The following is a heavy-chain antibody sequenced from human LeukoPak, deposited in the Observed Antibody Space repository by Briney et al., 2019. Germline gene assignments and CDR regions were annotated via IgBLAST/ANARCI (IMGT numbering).Heavy chain of an antibody. CDR1: GFIFRNYA. V-gene: IGHV3-48*03. Sequence: GGSLRLPCAVSGFIFRNYAMNWVRQAPGKGLEWVSYISSSGSTIYYADSVKGRFTISRDNAKNSLYLQMNSLRAEGTAVYYCAELGITMIGGVWGKGTTVTISS. J-gene: IGHJ6*04. CDR2: ISSSGSTI. D-gene: IGHD3-10*02. CDR3: AELGITMIGGV.